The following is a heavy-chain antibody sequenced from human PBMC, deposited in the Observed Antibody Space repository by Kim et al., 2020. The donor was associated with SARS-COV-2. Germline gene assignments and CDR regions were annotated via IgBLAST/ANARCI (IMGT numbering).Heavy chain of an antibody. D-gene: IGHD2-15*01. V-gene: IGHV4-59*13. Sequence: SETLSLTCTASGGFISSYYWSWIRQPPGKGLEWIGYINYSGSTNNNASLKSRVTTPVDTANNQSSLTPSTVTPADTAGYYCAGAGGGSSDFDSCGPATL. J-gene: IGHJ5*02. CDR2: INYSGST. CDR3: AGAGGGSSDFDS. CDR1: GGFISSYY.